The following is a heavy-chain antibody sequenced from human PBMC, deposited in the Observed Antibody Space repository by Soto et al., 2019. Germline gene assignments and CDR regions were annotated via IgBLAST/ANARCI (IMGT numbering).Heavy chain of an antibody. Sequence: GASVKVSCKASGYTFTSYAMHWVRQAPGQRLEWMGWINAGNGNTKYSQKFQGRVTITRDTSASTAYMELSSLRSEDTAVYYCARRAGRTSPGIAVAGSVYYYYMDVWGKGTTVTVSS. D-gene: IGHD6-19*01. CDR3: ARRAGRTSPGIAVAGSVYYYYMDV. CDR1: GYTFTSYA. CDR2: INAGNGNT. J-gene: IGHJ6*03. V-gene: IGHV1-3*01.